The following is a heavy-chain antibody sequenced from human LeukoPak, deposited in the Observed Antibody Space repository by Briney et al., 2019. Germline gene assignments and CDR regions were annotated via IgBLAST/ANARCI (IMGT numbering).Heavy chain of an antibody. D-gene: IGHD5-12*01. Sequence: GESLKISCKGSGYSFTSYWIGWVRQMPGTGLEWMGIIYPGDSDTRYSPSFQGQVTISADKSISTAYLQWSSLKASDTAMYYCARRLGYSGPVNGMDVWGQGTTVTVSS. CDR3: ARRLGYSGPVNGMDV. V-gene: IGHV5-51*01. J-gene: IGHJ6*02. CDR2: IYPGDSDT. CDR1: GYSFTSYW.